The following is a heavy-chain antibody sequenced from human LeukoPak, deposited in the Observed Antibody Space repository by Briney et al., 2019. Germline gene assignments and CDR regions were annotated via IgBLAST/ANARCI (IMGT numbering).Heavy chain of an antibody. Sequence: ASVKVSCKASGYTFTSYYIHWVRQAPGQGLEWMGWIDANSGDTYYAQKFEARVTMTRDTSISTAYMELSSLRPDDTAVYYCANPGHSSGSFDYWGQGTLVTVSS. CDR1: GYTFTSYY. CDR3: ANPGHSSGSFDY. D-gene: IGHD3-22*01. J-gene: IGHJ4*02. CDR2: IDANSGDT. V-gene: IGHV1-2*02.